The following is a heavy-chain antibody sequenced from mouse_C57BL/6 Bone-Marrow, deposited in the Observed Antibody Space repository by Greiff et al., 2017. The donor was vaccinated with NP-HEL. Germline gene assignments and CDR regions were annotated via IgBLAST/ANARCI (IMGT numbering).Heavy chain of an antibody. D-gene: IGHD2-3*01. J-gene: IGHJ3*01. Sequence: QVHVKQSGAELVKPGASVKMSCKASGYTFTSYWITWVKQRPGQGLEWIGDIYPGSGSTNYNEKFKSKATLTVDTSSSTAYMQLSSLTSEDSAVYYCLYDGYYAGFAYWGQGTLVTVSA. CDR2: IYPGSGST. V-gene: IGHV1-55*01. CDR3: LYDGYYAGFAY. CDR1: GYTFTSYW.